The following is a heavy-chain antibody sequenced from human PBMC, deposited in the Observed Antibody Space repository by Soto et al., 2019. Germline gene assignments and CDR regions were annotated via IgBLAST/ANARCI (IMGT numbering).Heavy chain of an antibody. D-gene: IGHD1-26*01. CDR1: GFTFSSYA. CDR2: ISGSGGST. Sequence: EVQLLESGGGLVQPGGSLRLSCAASGFTFSSYAMRWVRQAPGKGLEWVSAISGSGGSTYYADSVKGRFTIFRDNSKNTLYLQMNSLRAEDTAAYYCARRGSGSYYDYWGKGTLVTVSS. J-gene: IGHJ4*02. CDR3: ARRGSGSYYDY. V-gene: IGHV3-23*01.